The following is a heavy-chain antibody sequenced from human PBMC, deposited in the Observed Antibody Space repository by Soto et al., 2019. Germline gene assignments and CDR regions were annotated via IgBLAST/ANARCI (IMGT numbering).Heavy chain of an antibody. D-gene: IGHD6-19*01. CDR3: ARARYSSGWYAGY. V-gene: IGHV4-34*01. CDR2: INHSGST. CDR1: GGSFSGYY. Sequence: SETLSLTCAVYGGSFSGYYWSWIRQPPGKGLEWIGEINHSGSTNYNPSLKSRVTISVDTSKNQFSLKLSSVTAADTAVYYCARARYSSGWYAGYWGQGTLVTVSS. J-gene: IGHJ4*02.